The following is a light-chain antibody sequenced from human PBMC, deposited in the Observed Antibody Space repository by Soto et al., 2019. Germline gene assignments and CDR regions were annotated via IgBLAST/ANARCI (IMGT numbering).Light chain of an antibody. V-gene: IGKV1-5*03. Sequence: DIQMTQSPSPLPASVGDRVTITCRASQCISTSLAWYQQKPGKAPRLLIYQASTVERGVPSRVSGSGSGTEFTLTISNLQPDEFATYYCQQYSRCSTFGQGNKLDIK. J-gene: IGKJ2*01. CDR1: QCISTS. CDR3: QQYSRCST. CDR2: QAS.